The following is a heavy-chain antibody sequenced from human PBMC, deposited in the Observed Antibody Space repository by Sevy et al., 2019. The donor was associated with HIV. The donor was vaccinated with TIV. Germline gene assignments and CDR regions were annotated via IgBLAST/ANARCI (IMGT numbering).Heavy chain of an antibody. Sequence: GGSLRLSCTASGFTFGDYAMSWFRQAPGKGLEWVGFIRSKAYGGTTEYAASVKGRFTISRDDSKSIAYLKMNSLKTEDTAVYYCTRDSYYDFWSGYYSHFDYWGQGTLVTVSS. CDR1: GFTFGDYA. CDR2: IRSKAYGGTT. V-gene: IGHV3-49*03. D-gene: IGHD3-3*01. J-gene: IGHJ4*02. CDR3: TRDSYYDFWSGYYSHFDY.